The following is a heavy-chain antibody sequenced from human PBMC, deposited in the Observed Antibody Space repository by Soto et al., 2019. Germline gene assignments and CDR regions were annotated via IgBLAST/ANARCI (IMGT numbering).Heavy chain of an antibody. CDR1: GYDFTTYG. CDR2: ISAHNGNT. V-gene: IGHV1-18*01. CDR3: ARGRYGDY. Sequence: QVHLVQSGAEVKKSGASVKVSCKGSGYDFTTYGITWVRQAPGQGLEWMAWISAHNGNTDYAQKLQGRVTVTRDTSTSTAYMERMSLRSADTAVYYCARGRYGDYWGQGALVPVSS. D-gene: IGHD1-1*01. J-gene: IGHJ4*02.